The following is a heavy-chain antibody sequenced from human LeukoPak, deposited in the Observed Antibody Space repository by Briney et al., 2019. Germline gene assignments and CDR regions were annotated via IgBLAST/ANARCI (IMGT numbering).Heavy chain of an antibody. D-gene: IGHD6-6*01. V-gene: IGHV3-7*01. CDR1: GFVFSNYW. J-gene: IGHJ4*02. CDR2: IKPDRTEK. Sequence: GGSLRLSCAASGFVFSNYWMSWVRQAPGKGLEWVANIKPDRTEKYYVDSLKGRFTISRDNAKNSLYLQMNSLRVEDTAVCYCARGGNSSWDYWGQGALVTVSS. CDR3: ARGGNSSWDY.